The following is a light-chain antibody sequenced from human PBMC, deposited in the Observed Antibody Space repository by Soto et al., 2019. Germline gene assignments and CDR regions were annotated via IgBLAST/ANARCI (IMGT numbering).Light chain of an antibody. CDR1: QSISSW. CDR2: DAS. Sequence: DIQMTQSPASLAASVGYRVTITCRASQSISSWLDWYQKKPGKAPKLLIYDASSLESGVPSRLRGSGYGTELTLTISSLQNDDFATYYCQQYNSYSNTFGHGTKVDI. V-gene: IGKV1-5*01. CDR3: QQYNSYSNT. J-gene: IGKJ1*01.